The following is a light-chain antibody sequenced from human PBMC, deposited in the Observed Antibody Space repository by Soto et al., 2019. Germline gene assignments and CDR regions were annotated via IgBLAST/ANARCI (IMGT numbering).Light chain of an antibody. Sequence: IVMTQSPAPLSVSPGERVTLSCRASQGIGITLAWYQQKPGQTPRLLIYGASTRATGIPARCSGSGSGTEFTLPINSLQSEDSAVYYCQRYNDWPLTFGGGTKVEIK. CDR1: QGIGIT. J-gene: IGKJ4*01. CDR2: GAS. CDR3: QRYNDWPLT. V-gene: IGKV3-15*01.